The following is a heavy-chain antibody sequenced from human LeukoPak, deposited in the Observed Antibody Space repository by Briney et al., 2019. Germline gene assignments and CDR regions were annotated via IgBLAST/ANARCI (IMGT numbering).Heavy chain of an antibody. V-gene: IGHV3-21*01. D-gene: IGHD3-3*01. CDR1: GFIFSTYG. J-gene: IGHJ4*02. Sequence: GGSLRLSCAASGFIFSTYGMHWVRQAPGKGLEWVSSISSSSSYIYYADSVKGRFTISRDNAKNSLYLQMNSLRAEDTAVYYCARGGIYDFWSGYPDYWGQGTLVTVSS. CDR2: ISSSSSYI. CDR3: ARGGIYDFWSGYPDY.